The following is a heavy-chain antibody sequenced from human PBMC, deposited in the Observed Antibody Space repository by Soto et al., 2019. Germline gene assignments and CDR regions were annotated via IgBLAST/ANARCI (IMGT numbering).Heavy chain of an antibody. Sequence: QVQLVESGGGVVQPGGSLRLSCAASGFTFSSYGMHWVRQAPGKGLEWVAVIWDDGNNKYYADSMKGRLTISSDNSRNTIYLQMNSLRVDDSAVYYCARDRSGGYDFDYWGQGTLVTVSS. J-gene: IGHJ4*02. D-gene: IGHD5-12*01. V-gene: IGHV3-33*01. CDR2: IWDDGNNK. CDR1: GFTFSSYG. CDR3: ARDRSGGYDFDY.